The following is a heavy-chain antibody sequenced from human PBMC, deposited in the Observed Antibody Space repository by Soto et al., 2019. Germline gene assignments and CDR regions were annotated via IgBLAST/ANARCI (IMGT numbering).Heavy chain of an antibody. CDR1: GFSLSADGMC. V-gene: IGHV2-70*01. D-gene: IGHD3-3*01. Sequence: SCPTLVNPTQTLTLTCSFSGFSLSADGMCVSWIRQPPGKALEWLALIDWEDNKFYNTPLKTRLTLSKDTSKNQVVLTMTDMDPVDTATYYCVRIRSGYSPSSYYYGLDVWGQGTTVTVSS. CDR3: VRIRSGYSPSSYYYGLDV. CDR2: IDWEDNK. J-gene: IGHJ6*02.